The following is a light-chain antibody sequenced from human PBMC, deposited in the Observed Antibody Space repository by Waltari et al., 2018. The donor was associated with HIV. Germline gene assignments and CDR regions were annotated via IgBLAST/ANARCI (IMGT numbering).Light chain of an antibody. CDR1: SSNMEQNH. Sequence: QSVLPQPPSMSAAPGQKVTHSCSGRSSNMEQNHASWYQQSPRIAHKLLIFADNKRPSGIPYRFSGAKSGTSATLGITGLQTGDEADYYCGAWDSSLSGWVFGEGTKLTVL. V-gene: IGLV1-51*02. J-gene: IGLJ3*02. CDR3: GAWDSSLSGWV. CDR2: ADN.